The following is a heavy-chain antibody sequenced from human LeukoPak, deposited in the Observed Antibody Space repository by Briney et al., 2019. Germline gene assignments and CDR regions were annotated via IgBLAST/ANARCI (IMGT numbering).Heavy chain of an antibody. CDR3: TTEEKGYMDV. V-gene: IGHV4-39*07. Sequence: SETLSLTCTVSGGSISSSRYSWGWIRQPPGKGLEWIGSLYYSGSTYYNPSLKSRVTISVDTSKNQFSLKLSSVTAADTAVYYCTTEEKGYMDVWGKGTTVTVSS. CDR1: GGSISSSRYS. CDR2: LYYSGST. J-gene: IGHJ6*03.